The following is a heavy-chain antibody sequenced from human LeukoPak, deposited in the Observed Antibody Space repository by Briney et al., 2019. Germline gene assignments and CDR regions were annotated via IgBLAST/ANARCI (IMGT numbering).Heavy chain of an antibody. D-gene: IGHD6-13*01. Sequence: SETLSFTCTVSGGSISSGGYYWSWIRLHPGKGLEWIGYIYYSGSTYYNPSLKSRVTISVDTSKNQFSLKLSSVTAADTAVYYCASRSLTYSNLDYWGQGTLVTVSS. CDR2: IYYSGST. CDR1: GGSISSGGYY. CDR3: ASRSLTYSNLDY. J-gene: IGHJ4*02. V-gene: IGHV4-31*03.